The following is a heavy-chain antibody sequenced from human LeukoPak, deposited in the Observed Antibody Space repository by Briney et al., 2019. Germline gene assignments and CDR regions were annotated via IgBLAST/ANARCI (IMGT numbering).Heavy chain of an antibody. V-gene: IGHV1-18*01. J-gene: IGHJ4*02. CDR1: GYTFTSYG. Sequence: ASVKVSCTASGYTFTSYGISWVRQAPGQGLEWMGWISAYNGNTNYAQKLQGRVTMTTDTSTSTAYMELRSLRSDDTAVYYCASVDCSGGSCRPNSYFDYWGQETLVTVSS. CDR2: ISAYNGNT. CDR3: ASVDCSGGSCRPNSYFDY. D-gene: IGHD2-15*01.